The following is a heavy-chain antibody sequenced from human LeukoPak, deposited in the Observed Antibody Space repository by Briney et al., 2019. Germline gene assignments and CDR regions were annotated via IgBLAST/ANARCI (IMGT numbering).Heavy chain of an antibody. J-gene: IGHJ4*02. CDR3: AKDLNNNGRGFDY. D-gene: IGHD1-14*01. CDR2: IRASVSGT. CDR1: GFTFSSYG. Sequence: GESLRLSCAASGFTFSSYGLSWVRQAPGKGLEWVAAIRASVSGTYYADSVQGRFIISRDNSKNTLYLQMGRLRADDTAVYYCAKDLNNNGRGFDYWGQGTLVTVSS. V-gene: IGHV3-23*01.